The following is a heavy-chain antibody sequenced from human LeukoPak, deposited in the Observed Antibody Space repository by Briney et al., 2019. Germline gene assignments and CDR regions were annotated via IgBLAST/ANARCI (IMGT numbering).Heavy chain of an antibody. J-gene: IGHJ4*02. Sequence: GGSLRLSCTASGFSFGDYAMSWFRQAPGKGLEWVSGINGGGGSTYYADSVKGRFTISRDNSKNTLYLQVNSLRVDDTAVYYCAKLDSGGSCYDYWGQGTLVTVSS. CDR3: AKLDSGGSCYDY. D-gene: IGHD2-15*01. CDR1: GFSFGDYA. CDR2: INGGGGST. V-gene: IGHV3-23*01.